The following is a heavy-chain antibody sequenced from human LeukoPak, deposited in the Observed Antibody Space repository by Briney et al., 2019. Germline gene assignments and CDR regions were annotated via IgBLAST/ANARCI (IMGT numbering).Heavy chain of an antibody. Sequence: PGGSLRLSCVASGFNVSSNYMSRVRQAPGKGPEWLAVIYRGGTTYYAGSVKGRFTISRDDSKNTLYLQMNSLRAEDTAVYYCAKYVVVTATRQFDYWGQGTLVTVSS. V-gene: IGHV3-66*01. CDR2: IYRGGTT. CDR1: GFNVSSNY. J-gene: IGHJ4*02. D-gene: IGHD2-15*01. CDR3: AKYVVVTATRQFDY.